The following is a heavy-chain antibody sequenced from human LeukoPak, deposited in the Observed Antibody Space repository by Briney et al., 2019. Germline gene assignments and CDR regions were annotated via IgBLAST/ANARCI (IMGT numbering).Heavy chain of an antibody. V-gene: IGHV3-30*03. CDR1: GFTFSSHR. CDR3: ARTPYDSSGYYYSPNDYYYYGMDV. J-gene: IGHJ6*02. CDR2: ISYDGSNK. D-gene: IGHD3-22*01. Sequence: PGGSLRLSCAASGFTFSSHRMSWVRQAPGKGLEWVAVISYDGSNKYYADSVKGRFTISRDNSKNTLYLQMNSLRAEDTAVYYCARTPYDSSGYYYSPNDYYYYGMDVWGQGTTVTVSS.